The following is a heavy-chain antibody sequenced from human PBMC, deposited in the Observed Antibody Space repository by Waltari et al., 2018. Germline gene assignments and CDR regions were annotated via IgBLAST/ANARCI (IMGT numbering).Heavy chain of an antibody. J-gene: IGHJ6*02. CDR3: ARAGVGSDDFYYYGMDV. D-gene: IGHD3-16*01. V-gene: IGHV1-69*08. CDR2: IIPIFGTA. CDR1: GGTFSSYA. Sequence: QVQLVQSGAEVKKPGSSVKVSCKASGGTFSSYAISWVRQAPGQGREWMGRIIPIFGTANYAQELQGRVKMTADKSTSTAYRGLSSLRSEDTAVYYCARAGVGSDDFYYYGMDVWGQGTTVIVSS.